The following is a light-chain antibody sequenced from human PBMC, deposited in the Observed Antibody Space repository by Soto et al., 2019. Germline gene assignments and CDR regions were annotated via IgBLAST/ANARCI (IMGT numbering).Light chain of an antibody. Sequence: DIQMTQSPSSVSASVGDRVTITCRASQRISTWLVWYQQKPGKAPKLLIYAASTLQTGVPSRFSGGGSGTDITLTMSSLQPEDFVTYYCQQANSLPRTFGQGTRVKIK. CDR1: QRISTW. V-gene: IGKV1-12*01. CDR3: QQANSLPRT. CDR2: AAS. J-gene: IGKJ1*01.